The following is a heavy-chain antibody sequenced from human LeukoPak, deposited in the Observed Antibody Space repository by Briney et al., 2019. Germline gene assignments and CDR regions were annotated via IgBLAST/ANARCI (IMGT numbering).Heavy chain of an antibody. V-gene: IGHV1-2*02. J-gene: IGHJ5*02. CDR2: INPNSGGT. Sequence: ASVKVSCKASGYPFTDYYMHWVRQAPGQGLEWMGWINPNSGGTNYAQKFQGRVTMTRDTSISTAYMELSRLRSDDTAVYYCARDTAMVTYWFDPWGQGTLVTVSS. CDR3: ARDTAMVTYWFDP. D-gene: IGHD5-18*01. CDR1: GYPFTDYY.